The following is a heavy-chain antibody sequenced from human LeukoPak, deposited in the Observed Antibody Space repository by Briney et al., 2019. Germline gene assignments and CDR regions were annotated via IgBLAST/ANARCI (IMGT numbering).Heavy chain of an antibody. CDR2: IYYSGST. CDR3: ATLTGTTGSDDY. CDR1: GGSISSGGYY. D-gene: IGHD1-20*01. Sequence: SETLSLTCTVSGGSISSGGYYWSWIRQHPGKGLEWIGYIYYSGSTYYNPSLKSRVTISVDTSKNQFSLKLSSVTAADTAVYYCATLTGTTGSDDYWGQGTLVTVSS. J-gene: IGHJ4*02. V-gene: IGHV4-31*03.